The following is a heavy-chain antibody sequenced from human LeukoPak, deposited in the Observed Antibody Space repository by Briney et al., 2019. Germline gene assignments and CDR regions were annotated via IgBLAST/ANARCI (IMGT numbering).Heavy chain of an antibody. CDR2: IYYSGST. Sequence: PSETLSLTCTVSGGSISSSSYYWGWIRQPPGRGLEWIGSIYYSGSTYYNPSLKSRVTISVDTSKNQFSLKLSSVTAADTAVYYCARSIAAAGRDAFDIWGQGTMVTVSS. J-gene: IGHJ3*02. V-gene: IGHV4-39*07. D-gene: IGHD6-13*01. CDR3: ARSIAAAGRDAFDI. CDR1: GGSISSSSYY.